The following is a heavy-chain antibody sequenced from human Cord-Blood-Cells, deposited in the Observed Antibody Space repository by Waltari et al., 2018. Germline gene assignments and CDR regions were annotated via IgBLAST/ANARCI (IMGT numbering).Heavy chain of an antibody. J-gene: IGHJ4*02. CDR2: ISWNSGSI. V-gene: IGHV3-9*01. Sequence: DVQLVESGGGLVQPGRSLRLSCSPLGFTFDAYTLPLVRQAPGKGLEWVSGISWNSGSIGYADSVKGRFTISRDNAKNSLYLQMNSLRAEDTALYYCASGYCSSTSCPMKDYWGQGTLVTVSS. D-gene: IGHD2-2*01. CDR3: ASGYCSSTSCPMKDY. CDR1: GFTFDAYT.